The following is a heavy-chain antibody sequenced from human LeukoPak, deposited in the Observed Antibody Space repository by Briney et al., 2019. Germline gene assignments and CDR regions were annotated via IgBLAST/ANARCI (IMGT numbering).Heavy chain of an antibody. CDR1: GFTFSSYW. Sequence: GGSLRLSCAASGFTFSSYWMSWVRQAPGKGLEWVANIKQDGSEKYYVDSVKGRFTISRDNAKNSLYLQMNSLRAEDTAVYYCARAPSYYDILTGWYYFDYWGQGTLVTVSS. CDR2: IKQDGSEK. V-gene: IGHV3-7*01. CDR3: ARAPSYYDILTGWYYFDY. J-gene: IGHJ4*02. D-gene: IGHD3-9*01.